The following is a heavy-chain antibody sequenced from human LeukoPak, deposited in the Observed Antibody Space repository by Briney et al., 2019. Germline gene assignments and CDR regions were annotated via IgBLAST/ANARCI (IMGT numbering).Heavy chain of an antibody. CDR2: ISSSSSYI. D-gene: IGHD1-26*01. CDR3: ARHPRVGATHDAFDI. CDR1: GFTFSSYS. J-gene: IGHJ3*02. V-gene: IGHV3-21*01. Sequence: GGSLSLSCAASGFTFSSYSMNWVRQAPGKGLEWVSSISSSSSYIYYADSVKGRFTISRDNAKNSLYLQMNSLRAEDTAVYYCARHPRVGATHDAFDIWGQGTMVTVSS.